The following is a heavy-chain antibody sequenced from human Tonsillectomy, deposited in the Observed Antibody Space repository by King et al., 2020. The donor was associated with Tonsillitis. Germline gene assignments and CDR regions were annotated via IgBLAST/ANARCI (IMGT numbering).Heavy chain of an antibody. V-gene: IGHV3-11*01. J-gene: IGHJ4*02. CDR3: AREAITSDY. CDR1: GVTFSDYY. Sequence: VQLVESGGGLVKPGGSLRLSCAASGVTFSDYYMSWLRQAPGKGLEWISYIRSSGNTIIYADSVKGRLTLSRDNAKNSLYLQMNSLRADDTGVYYCAREAITSDYWGQGILVTVSS. D-gene: IGHD1-20*01. CDR2: IRSSGNTI.